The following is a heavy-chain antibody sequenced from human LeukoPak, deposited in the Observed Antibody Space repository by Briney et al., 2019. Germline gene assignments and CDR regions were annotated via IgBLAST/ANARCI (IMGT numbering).Heavy chain of an antibody. Sequence: ASVKVSCKVSGYTLTELSMHWVRQAPGKGLEWMGGFDPEDGETIYAQKFQGRVTMTEDTSTDTAYMELSSLRSEDTAVYYCATAHYYDSSGPEFYWYFDLWGRGTLVTVSS. J-gene: IGHJ2*01. CDR2: FDPEDGET. V-gene: IGHV1-24*01. CDR1: GYTLTELS. D-gene: IGHD3-22*01. CDR3: ATAHYYDSSGPEFYWYFDL.